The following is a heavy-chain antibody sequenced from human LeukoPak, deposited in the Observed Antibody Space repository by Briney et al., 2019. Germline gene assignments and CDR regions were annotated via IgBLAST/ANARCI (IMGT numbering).Heavy chain of an antibody. J-gene: IGHJ5*02. D-gene: IGHD5-18*01. CDR1: GGTFSSYA. CDR2: IIPIFGTA. Sequence: GASVKVSCKASGGTFSSYAISWVRQAPGQGLEWMGGIIPIFGTANYAQKFQGRVTITADESTSTAYMELSSRRSEDTAVYYWAXGIWIRXXXXXVXYNXFDPXGQGTLVTVSS. CDR3: AXGIWIRXXXXXVXYNXFDP. V-gene: IGHV1-69*01.